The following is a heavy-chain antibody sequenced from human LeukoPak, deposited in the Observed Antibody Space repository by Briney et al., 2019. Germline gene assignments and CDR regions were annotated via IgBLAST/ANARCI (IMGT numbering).Heavy chain of an antibody. V-gene: IGHV4-34*01. J-gene: IGHJ4*02. CDR3: ARDHIKRGYSGYGPPSIAVAGILDY. CDR1: GASISTNFY. Sequence: SETLSLTCTVSGASISTNFYWVWIRQPPGKGLEWIGEINHSGSTNYNPSLKSRVTISVDTSKNQFSLNLNSVTAADTAVYYCARDHIKRGYSGYGPPSIAVAGILDYWGQGTLVTVSS. CDR2: INHSGST. D-gene: IGHD5-12*01.